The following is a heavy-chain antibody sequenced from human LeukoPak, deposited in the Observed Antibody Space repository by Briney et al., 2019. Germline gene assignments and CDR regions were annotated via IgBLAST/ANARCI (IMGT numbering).Heavy chain of an antibody. V-gene: IGHV1-2*06. CDR1: GYTFTGYC. J-gene: IGHJ4*02. D-gene: IGHD2-2*02. Sequence: EASVKVSCKASGYTFTGYCMHWVRQAPGQGLEWMGRINPNSGGTNYAQKFQGRVTMTRDTSISTAYMELSRLRSDDTAVYYCARDHRGIVVVPAAIGDDYWGQGTLVTVSS. CDR2: INPNSGGT. CDR3: ARDHRGIVVVPAAIGDDY.